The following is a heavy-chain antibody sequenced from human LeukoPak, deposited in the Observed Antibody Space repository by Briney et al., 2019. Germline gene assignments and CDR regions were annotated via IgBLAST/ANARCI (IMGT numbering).Heavy chain of an antibody. CDR1: GFTFSSYA. V-gene: IGHV3-30*04. CDR3: ARGRRVLAVAGTEGVYYYYGMDV. J-gene: IGHJ6*04. D-gene: IGHD6-19*01. CDR2: ISYDGSNK. Sequence: PGRSLRLSCAASGFTFSSYAMHWVRQAPGKGLEWAAVISYDGSNKYYADSVKGRFTISRDNSKNTLYLQMNSLRAEDTAVYYCARGRRVLAVAGTEGVYYYYGMDVWGKGTTVTVSS.